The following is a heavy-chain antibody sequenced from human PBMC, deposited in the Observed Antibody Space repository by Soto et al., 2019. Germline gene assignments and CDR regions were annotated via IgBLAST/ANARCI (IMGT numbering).Heavy chain of an antibody. CDR2: ISYDGSNK. D-gene: IGHD2-2*01. J-gene: IGHJ6*03. CDR3: AREVVPAAMPEGYGYYYYYYMDV. CDR1: GFTFSSYA. V-gene: IGHV3-30*14. Sequence: GGSLRLSCAASGFTFSSYAMHWVRQAPGKGLEWVAVISYDGSNKYYSTSLKTRLTISKDTSKNQVVLTMTNMDPVDTATYYCAREVVPAAMPEGYGYYYYYYMDVWGKGTTVTVSS.